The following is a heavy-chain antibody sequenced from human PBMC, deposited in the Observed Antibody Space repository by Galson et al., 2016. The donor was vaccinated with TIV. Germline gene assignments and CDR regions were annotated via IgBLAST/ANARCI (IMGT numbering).Heavy chain of an antibody. V-gene: IGHV1-69*13. CDR1: GGTFSSYV. CDR2: IIPLFRTT. D-gene: IGHD5-18*01. J-gene: IGHJ6*02. Sequence: SVKVSCKASGGTFSSYVFNWVRLAPGQGLEWMGGIIPLFRTTNYAPKFQGRVTITADESTNTAYMELNSMKYVDTAVYYCASDRNTAFDTYHQYYGMDVWGQGTTVTVSS. CDR3: ASDRNTAFDTYHQYYGMDV.